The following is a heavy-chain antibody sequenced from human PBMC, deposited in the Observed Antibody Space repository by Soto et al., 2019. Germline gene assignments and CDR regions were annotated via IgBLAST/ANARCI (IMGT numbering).Heavy chain of an antibody. Sequence: QVQLVQSRLEVTKPGASVKVSCKASGYSLTTYGISWVRQAPGQGLEWVGWISGYNGNTNYAQNFQGRVTMTRDTSTSTAYMDLRGLRSDDTAVYYCASHRVSAAGSFDYWGQGTLVIVSS. CDR1: GYSLTTYG. J-gene: IGHJ4*02. CDR2: ISGYNGNT. V-gene: IGHV1-18*01. D-gene: IGHD6-13*01. CDR3: ASHRVSAAGSFDY.